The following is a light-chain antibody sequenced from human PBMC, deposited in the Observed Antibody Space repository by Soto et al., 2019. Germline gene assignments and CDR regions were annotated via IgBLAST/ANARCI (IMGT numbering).Light chain of an antibody. CDR3: CSYAGTYTVL. CDR2: DVS. J-gene: IGLJ2*01. CDR1: SSDVGVYNY. V-gene: IGLV2-11*01. Sequence: QSALTQPRSVSGSPGQSVTISCTGTSSDVGVYNYVSWYQQNPGKAPKLMIYDVSKRPSGVPDRFSGSKSGNTASLTISGLQAEDEADYCCCSYAGTYTVLFGGGTKLTVL.